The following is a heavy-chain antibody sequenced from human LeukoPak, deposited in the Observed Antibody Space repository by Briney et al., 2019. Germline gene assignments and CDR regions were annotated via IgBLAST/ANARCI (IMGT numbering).Heavy chain of an antibody. Sequence: GGTLRLSCAASGFTFSSYGMHWVRQAPGKGLEWVAVISYDGSNKYYADSVKGRFTISRDNSKNTLYLQMNSLRAEDTAVYYCARDLLGVSYGMDVWGQGTTVTVSS. J-gene: IGHJ6*02. V-gene: IGHV3-30*03. CDR1: GFTFSSYG. D-gene: IGHD2-15*01. CDR2: ISYDGSNK. CDR3: ARDLLGVSYGMDV.